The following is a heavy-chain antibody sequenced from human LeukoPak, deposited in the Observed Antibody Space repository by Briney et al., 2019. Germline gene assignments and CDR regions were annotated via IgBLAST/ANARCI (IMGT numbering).Heavy chain of an antibody. CDR1: GYTFTSYD. Sequence: ASVKVSCKASGYTFTSYDINWVRHASGQGLEWMGWIKLKSGYTGYAQKFQGRVTITRDTSISTAYMELSSLRSEDTAVYYCARVAGSIDYWGQGTLVTVSS. CDR3: ARVAGSIDY. V-gene: IGHV1-8*03. D-gene: IGHD6-19*01. J-gene: IGHJ4*02. CDR2: IKLKSGYT.